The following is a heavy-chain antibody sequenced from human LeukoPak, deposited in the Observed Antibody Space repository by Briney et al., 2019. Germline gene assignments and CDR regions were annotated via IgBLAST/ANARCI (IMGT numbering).Heavy chain of an antibody. D-gene: IGHD4-17*01. CDR1: GYTFTSYY. V-gene: IGHV1-46*01. CDR2: INPSGGST. CDR3: ARDSADYGDYDY. Sequence: ASVKVSCKASGYTFTSYYMHWVRQAPGQGLDWMGIINPSGGSTSYAQKFQGRVTMTRDTSTSTVYMELSSLRSEDTAVYYCARDSADYGDYDYWGQGTLVTVSS. J-gene: IGHJ4*02.